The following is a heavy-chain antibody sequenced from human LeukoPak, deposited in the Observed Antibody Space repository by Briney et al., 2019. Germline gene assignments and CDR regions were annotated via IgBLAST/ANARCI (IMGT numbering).Heavy chain of an antibody. D-gene: IGHD3-16*01. CDR1: GFTFSSYW. Sequence: PGGSLRLSCAASGFTFSSYWMHWVRQAPGKGLVWVSRINSDGSSTSYADSVKGRFTISRDNAKNSLYLQMNSLRAEDTAVYYCASGRGSIDNNWFDPWGQGTLVTVSS. CDR2: INSDGSST. V-gene: IGHV3-74*01. CDR3: ASGRGSIDNNWFDP. J-gene: IGHJ5*02.